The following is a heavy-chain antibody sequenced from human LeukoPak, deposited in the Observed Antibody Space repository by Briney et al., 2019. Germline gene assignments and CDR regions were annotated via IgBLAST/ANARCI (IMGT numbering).Heavy chain of an antibody. CDR1: GFTFSGSA. V-gene: IGHV3-73*01. D-gene: IGHD5-18*01. CDR2: IRSKANSYAT. CDR3: ARGGYSYGYSGYFDL. Sequence: PGGSLRLSCAASGFTFSGSAMHWVRQASGKGLEWVGRIRSKANSYATAYAASVKGRFTISRDNSKNTLYLQMGSLRAEDMAVYYCARGGYSYGYSGYFDLWGRGTLVTVSS. J-gene: IGHJ2*01.